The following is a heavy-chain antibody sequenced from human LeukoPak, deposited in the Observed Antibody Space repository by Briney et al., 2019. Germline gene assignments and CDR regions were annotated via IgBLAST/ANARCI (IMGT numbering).Heavy chain of an antibody. Sequence: GGSLRLSCAATGFTFRNYDMHWVRQATGKGLEWVAAAGTADDTYYAASVKGRFTISREDARNSLYLQMDSLSAGDTAVYYCARVAGSRTIYYFDYRGQGTLVTVSS. V-gene: IGHV3-13*04. CDR2: AGTADDT. D-gene: IGHD3-10*01. CDR1: GFTFRNYD. CDR3: ARVAGSRTIYYFDY. J-gene: IGHJ4*02.